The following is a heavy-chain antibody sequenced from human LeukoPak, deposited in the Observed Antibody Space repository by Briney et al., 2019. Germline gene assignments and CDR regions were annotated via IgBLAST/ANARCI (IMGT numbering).Heavy chain of an antibody. CDR3: ARAAGGYNFGY. Sequence: SETLSLTCAVYGGSFSGYYWSWIRQPPEKGLEWIGEINHSGSTNYNPSLKSRVTISVDTSKNQFSLKLSSVTAADTAVYYCARAAGGYNFGYWGQGTLVTVSS. J-gene: IGHJ4*02. V-gene: IGHV4-34*01. CDR2: INHSGST. D-gene: IGHD5-12*01. CDR1: GGSFSGYY.